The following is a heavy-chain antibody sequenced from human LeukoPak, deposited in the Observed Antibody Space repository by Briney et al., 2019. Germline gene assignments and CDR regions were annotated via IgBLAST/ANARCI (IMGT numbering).Heavy chain of an antibody. Sequence: ASVKVSCKASGYTFTSYDINWVRQATGQGLEWMGWMNPNSGNTGYAQKFQGRVTMTRNTSISTAYMELSSLRSEDMAVYYCARRAGDYGEKRGFDPWGQGTLVTVSS. CDR2: MNPNSGNT. J-gene: IGHJ5*02. CDR1: GYTFTSYD. V-gene: IGHV1-8*01. D-gene: IGHD4-17*01. CDR3: ARRAGDYGEKRGFDP.